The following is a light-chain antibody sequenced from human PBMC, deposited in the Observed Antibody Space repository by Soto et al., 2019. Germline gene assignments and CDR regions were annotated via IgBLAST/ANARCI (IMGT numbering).Light chain of an antibody. Sequence: IVRRQWRETLSLSTGERATLSCRASRSVGTRLAWYQHKTGQAPRLLISGASSGAAGIPDRFTGSGSETPFTLTISRLEPDDFLLSYCQHYQSGPPVPLGQ. J-gene: IGKJ1*01. CDR1: RSVGTR. V-gene: IGKV3-20*01. CDR2: GAS. CDR3: QHYQSGPPVP.